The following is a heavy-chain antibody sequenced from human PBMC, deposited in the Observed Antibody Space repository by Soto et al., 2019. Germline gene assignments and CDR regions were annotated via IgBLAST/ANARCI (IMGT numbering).Heavy chain of an antibody. Sequence: ASVKVSCKASGYTFTSYAMHWVRQAPGQRLEWMGWINAGNGNTKYSQKFQGRVTITRDTSASTAYMELSSLRSEDTAVYYCARGINYYDSGDDAFDIWGRGTMVTVSS. V-gene: IGHV1-3*01. D-gene: IGHD3-10*01. CDR1: GYTFTSYA. J-gene: IGHJ3*02. CDR3: ARGINYYDSGDDAFDI. CDR2: INAGNGNT.